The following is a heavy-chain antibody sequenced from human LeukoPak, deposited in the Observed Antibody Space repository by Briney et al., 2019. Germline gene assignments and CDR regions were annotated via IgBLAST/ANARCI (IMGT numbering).Heavy chain of an antibody. CDR3: ATDKAAAGTGVTGADY. D-gene: IGHD6-13*01. V-gene: IGHV1-46*01. J-gene: IGHJ4*02. CDR1: GYTFIDYY. Sequence: GASVKVSCKASGYTFIDYYIHWVRQAPGQGLEWMGTINPSGGSATYIRKFQGRVTMTRDTSTSTVYMELSSLTSEDTAVYYCATDKAAAGTGVTGADYWGQGTLVTVSS. CDR2: INPSGGSA.